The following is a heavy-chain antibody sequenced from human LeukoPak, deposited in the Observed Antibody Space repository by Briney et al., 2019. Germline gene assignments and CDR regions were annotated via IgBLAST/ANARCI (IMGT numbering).Heavy chain of an antibody. CDR1: GYTFTRHY. D-gene: IGHD1-26*01. CDR2: INPSSGGT. Sequence: ASVKVSCKASGYTFTRHYMNWVRQAPGQGLEWMGKINPSSGGTGYAQKFQGRVTITADKSTSTAYMELSSLRSEDTAVYYCARGRAYSIDYWGQGTLVTVSS. V-gene: IGHV1-46*01. CDR3: ARGRAYSIDY. J-gene: IGHJ4*02.